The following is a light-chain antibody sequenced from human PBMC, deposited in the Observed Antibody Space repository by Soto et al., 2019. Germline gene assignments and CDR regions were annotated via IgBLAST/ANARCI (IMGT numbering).Light chain of an antibody. Sequence: EIVLTQSPGTLSLSPGDRATLSCRASQSVRSSLAWYQQKPGQAPTLLIHGASSRATGIPDRFSGSGSGTDFTLTIRRLEPEDFAVYSCQQYVTAPWTFGQGTKVEIK. J-gene: IGKJ1*01. V-gene: IGKV3-20*01. CDR1: QSVRSS. CDR2: GAS. CDR3: QQYVTAPWT.